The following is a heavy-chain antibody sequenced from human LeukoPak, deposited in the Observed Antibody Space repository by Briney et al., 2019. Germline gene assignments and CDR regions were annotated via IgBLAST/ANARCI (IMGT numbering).Heavy chain of an antibody. Sequence: GGSLRLSCAASGFTFSSYGMHWVRQAPGKGLEWVAVIWYDGSNKYYADSVKGRFTISRDNSKNTLYLQMNSLRAKDTAVYYCARSHQSLWFGEQLDYWGQGTLVTVSS. D-gene: IGHD3-10*01. CDR2: IWYDGSNK. V-gene: IGHV3-33*01. CDR1: GFTFSSYG. CDR3: ARSHQSLWFGEQLDY. J-gene: IGHJ4*02.